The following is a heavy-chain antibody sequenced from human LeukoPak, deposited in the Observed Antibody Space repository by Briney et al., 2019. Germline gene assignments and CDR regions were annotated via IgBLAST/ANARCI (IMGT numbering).Heavy chain of an antibody. J-gene: IGHJ4*02. V-gene: IGHV3-7*01. CDR2: IKQDGSEK. CDR1: GFTFSHYW. Sequence: PGGSLRLSCAASGFTFSHYWMSWVRQTPGKGLEWVANIKQDGSEKYHVDSVKGRFTISRDNAKNSLYLQMNSLRAEDTAVYYCAIQKADLITMIRGIMAYWGQGTLVTVSS. D-gene: IGHD3-10*01. CDR3: AIQKADLITMIRGIMAY.